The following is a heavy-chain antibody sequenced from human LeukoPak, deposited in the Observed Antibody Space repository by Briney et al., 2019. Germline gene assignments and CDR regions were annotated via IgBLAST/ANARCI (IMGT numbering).Heavy chain of an antibody. J-gene: IGHJ4*02. D-gene: IGHD2-15*01. Sequence: GGSLRLSCSTSGFTFSSYAMHWVRQAPGKGLEYVSAISTNGGSTYYADSVKGRFTISRDNSKNTLYLQMSSLRAEDTAVYYCVPLGYCSGTSCPHYWGQGAPVAVSS. CDR3: VPLGYCSGTSCPHY. CDR1: GFTFSSYA. V-gene: IGHV3-64D*06. CDR2: ISTNGGST.